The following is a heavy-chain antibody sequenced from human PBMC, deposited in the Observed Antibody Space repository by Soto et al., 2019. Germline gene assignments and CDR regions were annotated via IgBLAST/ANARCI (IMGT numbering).Heavy chain of an antibody. V-gene: IGHV3-21*01. D-gene: IGHD2-2*01. Sequence: GGSLRLSCTVSGFAFNNYGINWVRQAPGKGLEWVSSISKSDYTYYSDSVKGRSTISRDNAKNSVSLQMNTLRVEDTAVYYCAREDSIIIPAVSDFWGQGTLVTVSS. J-gene: IGHJ4*02. CDR2: ISKSDYT. CDR1: GFAFNNYG. CDR3: AREDSIIIPAVSDF.